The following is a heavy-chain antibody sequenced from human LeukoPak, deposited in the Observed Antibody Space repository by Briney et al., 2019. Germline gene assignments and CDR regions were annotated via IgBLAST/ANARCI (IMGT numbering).Heavy chain of an antibody. CDR3: ARKAITVTTFDY. CDR2: TRNKANSYTT. Sequence: PGGSLRLSCAASGFTFSDHYMDWVRQAPGKGLEWVGRTRNKANSYTTEYAASVKGRFTISRDDSKNSLYLQMNSLRGEDTAVYYCARKAITVTTFDYWGQGTLVTVSS. CDR1: GFTFSDHY. V-gene: IGHV3-72*01. J-gene: IGHJ4*02. D-gene: IGHD4-17*01.